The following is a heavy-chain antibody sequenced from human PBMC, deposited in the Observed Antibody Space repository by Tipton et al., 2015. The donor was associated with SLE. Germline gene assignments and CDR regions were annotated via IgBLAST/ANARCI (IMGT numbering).Heavy chain of an antibody. CDR3: ARCPTVTTAWFDP. Sequence: TLSLTCAVYGGSFSGYYWSWIRQPPGKGLEWIGEINHSGSTNYNPSLKSRVTISVDTSKNQFSLKLSSVTAADTAVYYCARCPTVTTAWFDPWGQGTLVTVSS. CDR1: GGSFSGYY. D-gene: IGHD4-17*01. CDR2: INHSGST. V-gene: IGHV4-34*01. J-gene: IGHJ5*02.